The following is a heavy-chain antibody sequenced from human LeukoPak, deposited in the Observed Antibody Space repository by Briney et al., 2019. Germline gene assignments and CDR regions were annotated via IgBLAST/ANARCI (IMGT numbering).Heavy chain of an antibody. J-gene: IGHJ5*02. CDR1: GGSVSSGSYY. V-gene: IGHV4-61*01. CDR2: IYYSGST. CDR3: ARGYSSIRGWFDP. Sequence: SETLSLTCTVSGGSVSSGSYYWNWIRQPPGKGLEWIGYIYYSGSTNFNPSLNSRVTISLDTSKNQFSLKLSSVTAADTAVFYCARGYSSIRGWFDPWGQGTPVTVSS. D-gene: IGHD6-13*01.